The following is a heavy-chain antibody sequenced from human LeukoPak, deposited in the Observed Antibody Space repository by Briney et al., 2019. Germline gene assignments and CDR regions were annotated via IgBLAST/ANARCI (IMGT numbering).Heavy chain of an antibody. CDR2: IKQDGNEK. D-gene: IGHD1-26*01. CDR1: GFRFNTYW. CDR3: ARGGALLALDY. V-gene: IGHV3-7*01. J-gene: IGHJ4*02. Sequence: GGSLRLSCAASGFRFNTYWMSWVRQAPGKGLEWVANIKQDGNEKYYADSVKGRFTISRDNAKNSLYLQMNSLRAEDTAVYYCARGGALLALDYWGQGTLVTVSS.